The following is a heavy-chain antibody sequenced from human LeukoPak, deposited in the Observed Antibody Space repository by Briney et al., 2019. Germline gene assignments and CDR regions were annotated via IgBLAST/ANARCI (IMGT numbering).Heavy chain of an antibody. CDR3: ARDTWNFDY. D-gene: IGHD1-1*01. J-gene: IGHJ4*02. CDR1: GCTFSSYA. V-gene: IGHV3-30*04. Sequence: GGSLRLSCAASGCTFSSYAMHWVRPAPGKGLEWVAVISYDGSNKYYADSVEGRFTISRDNSKNTLYLQMNSLRAEDTAVYYCARDTWNFDYWGQGTLVTVSS. CDR2: ISYDGSNK.